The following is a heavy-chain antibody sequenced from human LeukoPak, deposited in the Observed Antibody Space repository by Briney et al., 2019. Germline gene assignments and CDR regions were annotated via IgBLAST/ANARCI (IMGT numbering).Heavy chain of an antibody. J-gene: IGHJ4*02. V-gene: IGHV3-23*01. Sequence: GGSLRLSCAVSGFTLSNYGMSWVRQAPGKGREWVAGSSGIGSSTKYDECVKGRFTISRDNRKNTLYLTMNSLRAEDTAVYFCASRGVVIRVIFVGFHKEAYYFDSWGQGALVSVSS. CDR3: ASRGVVIRVIFVGFHKEAYYFDS. CDR1: GFTLSNYG. CDR2: SSGIGSST. D-gene: IGHD3-10*01.